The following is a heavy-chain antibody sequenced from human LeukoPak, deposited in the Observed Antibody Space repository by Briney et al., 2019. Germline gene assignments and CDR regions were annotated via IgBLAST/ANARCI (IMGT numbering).Heavy chain of an antibody. CDR2: ISGSGGST. CDR3: AKENAYDYVWGSYRVSAFDI. J-gene: IGHJ3*02. Sequence: PGGSLRLSCAASGFTFSSYAMSWVRQAPGKGLEWVSAISGSGGSTYYADSAKGRFTISRDNSKNTLYLQMNSLRAEDTAVYYCAKENAYDYVWGSYRVSAFDIWGQGXMVTVSS. CDR1: GFTFSSYA. V-gene: IGHV3-23*01. D-gene: IGHD3-16*02.